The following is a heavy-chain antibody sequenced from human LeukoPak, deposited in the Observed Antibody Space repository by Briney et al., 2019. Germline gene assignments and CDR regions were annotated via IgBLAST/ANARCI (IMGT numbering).Heavy chain of an antibody. V-gene: IGHV1-69*04. CDR2: IIPILGIA. CDR3: ARGSGHLAY. Sequence: SVTVSCKASGGTFSSYAISWVRQAPGQGLEWMGRIIPILGIANYAQKFQGRVTITADKSTSTAYMELSSLRSEDTAVYYCARGSGHLAYWGQGTLVTVSS. CDR1: GGTFSSYA. J-gene: IGHJ4*02. D-gene: IGHD6-19*01.